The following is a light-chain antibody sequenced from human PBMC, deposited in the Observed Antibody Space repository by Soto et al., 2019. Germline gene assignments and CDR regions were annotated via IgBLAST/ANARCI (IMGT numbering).Light chain of an antibody. V-gene: IGKV1-9*01. CDR1: QGISSY. CDR3: QQLNSYPFT. CDR2: AAS. J-gene: IGKJ3*01. Sequence: DIQLTQSPSFLSASVGDRVTITCRASQGISSYLGWYQQRPGKAPKLLIYAASTLQSGVPSSFSGSGSGTDFTLTISSLQPEDVATYFCQQLNSYPFTFGPGTKVDIK.